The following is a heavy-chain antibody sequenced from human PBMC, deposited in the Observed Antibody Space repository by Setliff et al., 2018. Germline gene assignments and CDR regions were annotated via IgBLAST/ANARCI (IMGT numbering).Heavy chain of an antibody. V-gene: IGHV3-11*04. CDR2: THTDGITI. Sequence: GGSLRLSCAASGFTVSANDMIWVRQAPGKGLERVSKTHTDGITIYSDSVRGRFTISRDSAKNSLHLQMTSLSAEDTAVYYCARRLPYFGMDVWGQGTTVTVSS. J-gene: IGHJ6*02. CDR1: GFTVSAND. D-gene: IGHD2-15*01. CDR3: ARRLPYFGMDV.